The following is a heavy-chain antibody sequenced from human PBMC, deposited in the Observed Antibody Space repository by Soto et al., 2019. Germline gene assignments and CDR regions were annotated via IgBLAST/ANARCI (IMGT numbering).Heavy chain of an antibody. CDR3: LGGTVTTRDYYYGMDV. D-gene: IGHD4-4*01. J-gene: IGHJ6*02. CDR2: ISSSSSYI. CDR1: GFTFSSYS. V-gene: IGHV3-21*01. Sequence: EVQLVESGGGLVKPGGSLRLSCAASGFTFSSYSMNWVRQAPGKGLEWVSSISSSSSYIYYADSVKGRFTISRDNAKNSLYLHMNSLRAEDTAVFYCLGGTVTTRDYYYGMDVWGQGTTVTVSS.